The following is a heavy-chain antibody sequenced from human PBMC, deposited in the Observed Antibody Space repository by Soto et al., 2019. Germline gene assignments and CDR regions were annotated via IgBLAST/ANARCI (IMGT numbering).Heavy chain of an antibody. J-gene: IGHJ3*02. CDR1: GFTFSSYS. CDR2: ISSSSSYI. CDR3: ARDRRLNDYGDYFYAFDI. D-gene: IGHD4-17*01. V-gene: IGHV3-21*01. Sequence: EVQLVESGGGMVKPGGSLRLSCAASGFTFSSYSMNWVRQAPGKGLEWVSSISSSSSYIYYADSVKGRFTISRDNAKNSLYLQMNSLRAEDTAVYYCARDRRLNDYGDYFYAFDIWGQGTMVTVSS.